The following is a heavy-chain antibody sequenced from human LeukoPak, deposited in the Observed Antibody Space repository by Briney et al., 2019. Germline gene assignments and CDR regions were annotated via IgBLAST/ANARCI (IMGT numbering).Heavy chain of an antibody. D-gene: IGHD3-22*01. J-gene: IGHJ4*02. V-gene: IGHV3-23*01. CDR2: VSGSGDRT. Sequence: PGGSLRLSCAASGFTFSNYAMTWVRQAPGKGLEWVSYVSGSGDRTFYADSVRGRFTISRDNSKNTLYLQINSLRAEDTAVYYFAKAPPYYDSRCPSEYWGQGNLVSVFS. CDR3: AKAPPYYDSRCPSEY. CDR1: GFTFSNYA.